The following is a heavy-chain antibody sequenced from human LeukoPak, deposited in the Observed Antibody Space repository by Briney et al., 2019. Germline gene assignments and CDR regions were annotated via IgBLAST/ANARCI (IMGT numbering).Heavy chain of an antibody. CDR1: GFTFCIVW. Sequence: PGGSLRLSCTASGFTFCIVWMTWVRQAPGKGLEWVGRIKSRTDGETTDYAAPVKGRFSISRDDSENTLYLQMNSLKNEDTAVYFCTTVHGAGPVNFDYWGQGSLVTVSS. CDR3: TTVHGAGPVNFDY. J-gene: IGHJ4*02. V-gene: IGHV3-15*01. D-gene: IGHD3-16*01. CDR2: IKSRTDGETT.